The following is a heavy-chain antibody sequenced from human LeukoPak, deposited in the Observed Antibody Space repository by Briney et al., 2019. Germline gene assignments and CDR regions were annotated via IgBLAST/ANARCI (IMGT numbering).Heavy chain of an antibody. V-gene: IGHV5-51*01. CDR2: IYSGDSDT. CDR1: GYSFTSYW. CDR3: ARRDGYNSFDY. D-gene: IGHD5-24*01. J-gene: IGHJ4*02. Sequence: GASLQTSCKGSGYSFTSYWIGWGRQMPGKGLEWMGIIYSGDSDTRYSPSFQGQVTISADKSISTAYLQWSSLKASDTAMYYCARRDGYNSFDYWGQGTLVTVSS.